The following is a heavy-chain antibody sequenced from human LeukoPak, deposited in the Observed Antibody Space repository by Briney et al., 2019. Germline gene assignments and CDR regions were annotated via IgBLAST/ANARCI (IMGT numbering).Heavy chain of an antibody. CDR1: GYSISSGYY. D-gene: IGHD6-19*01. Sequence: SETLSLTCTVSGYSISSGYYWGWIRQPPGKGLEWIGSIYHSGSTYYNPSLRSRVTISVGTSKNQFSLKLSSVTAADTAVYYCARNIAVAGTGSWGQGTLVTVSS. CDR2: IYHSGST. J-gene: IGHJ4*02. V-gene: IGHV4-38-2*02. CDR3: ARNIAVAGTGS.